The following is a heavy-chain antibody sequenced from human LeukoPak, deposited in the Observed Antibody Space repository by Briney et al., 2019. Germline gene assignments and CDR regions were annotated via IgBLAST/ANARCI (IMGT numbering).Heavy chain of an antibody. V-gene: IGHV4-30-4*08. CDR1: GGSISSGDYY. CDR2: IYYSGST. Sequence: SQTLSLTCTVSGGSISSGDYYWSWIRQPPGKGLEWIGYIYYSGSTYYNPSLKSRVTISVDTSKNQFSLKLSSVTAADTAVYYCATSRVFTIFGVCFDYWGQGTLVTVSS. CDR3: ATSRVFTIFGVCFDY. D-gene: IGHD3-3*01. J-gene: IGHJ4*02.